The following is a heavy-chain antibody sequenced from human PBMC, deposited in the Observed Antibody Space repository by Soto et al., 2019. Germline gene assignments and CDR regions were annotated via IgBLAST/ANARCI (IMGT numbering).Heavy chain of an antibody. CDR2: IWYDGSNK. V-gene: IGHV3-33*01. D-gene: IGHD6-13*01. Sequence: PGGSLRLSCAASGFTFSRYGMHCVRQAPGKGLEWVAVIWYDGSNKYYADSVKGRFTISRDNSKNTLYLQMNSLRAEDTAVYYCARDPHSSSWYATAPHDYYFDYWGQGTLVTVS. CDR1: GFTFSRYG. J-gene: IGHJ4*02. CDR3: ARDPHSSSWYATAPHDYYFDY.